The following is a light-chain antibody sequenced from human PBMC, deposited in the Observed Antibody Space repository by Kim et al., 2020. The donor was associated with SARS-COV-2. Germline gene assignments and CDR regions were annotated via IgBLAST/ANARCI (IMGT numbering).Light chain of an antibody. CDR2: KAS. CDR3: QQYNSYSIT. Sequence: DIQMTQSPSTLSASVGDRVTITCRASQSISSWLAWYQQKPGKAPKLLIYKASSLESGVPSRFSGSGSGTEFTLTISSLQPDDFATYYCQQYNSYSITFGQGTRLHIK. CDR1: QSISSW. J-gene: IGKJ5*01. V-gene: IGKV1-5*03.